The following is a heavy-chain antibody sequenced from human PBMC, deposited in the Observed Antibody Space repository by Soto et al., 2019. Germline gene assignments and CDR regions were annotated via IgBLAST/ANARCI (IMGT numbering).Heavy chain of an antibody. CDR3: ARLDTAMPRRGYYYYYGMDV. CDR1: GYNFTNYW. CDR2: IYPGDSDT. D-gene: IGHD5-18*01. Sequence: GESLKISCKGSGYNFTNYWIGWVRQMPGKGLEWMGIIYPGDSDTRYSPSFQGQVTISADKSISTAYLQWSSLKASDTAMYYCARLDTAMPRRGYYYYYGMDVWGQGTTVTVSS. V-gene: IGHV5-51*01. J-gene: IGHJ6*02.